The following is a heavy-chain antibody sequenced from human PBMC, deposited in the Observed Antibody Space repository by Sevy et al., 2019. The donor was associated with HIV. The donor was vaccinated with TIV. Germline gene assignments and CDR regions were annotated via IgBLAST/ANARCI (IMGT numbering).Heavy chain of an antibody. V-gene: IGHV3-11*01. D-gene: IGHD4-17*01. Sequence: GGSLRLSCAASGFTLSDYYMSWIRQAPGKGLEWVSYISGNDDTKYYADSVKGRFTISRDNAKNSVYFQMNSLRAEDTAVYYCARDHVKDGDLGDYYYFAMDVWGQGTTVTVSS. CDR1: GFTLSDYY. J-gene: IGHJ6*02. CDR2: ISGNDDTK. CDR3: ARDHVKDGDLGDYYYFAMDV.